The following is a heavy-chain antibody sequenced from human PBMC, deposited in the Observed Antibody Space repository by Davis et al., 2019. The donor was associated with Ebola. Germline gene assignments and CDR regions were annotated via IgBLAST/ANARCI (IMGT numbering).Heavy chain of an antibody. V-gene: IGHV4-59*01. CDR3: ARTRIVGATTWGYFDY. J-gene: IGHJ4*02. D-gene: IGHD1-26*01. CDR2: IYYSGST. Sequence: PSETLSLTCTLSGGSISSYYWSWIRQPPGKGLEWIGYIYYSGSTNYNPSLKSRFTISVDTSKNQFSLKLSSVTAADTAVYYCARTRIVGATTWGYFDYWGQGTLVTVSS. CDR1: GGSISSYY.